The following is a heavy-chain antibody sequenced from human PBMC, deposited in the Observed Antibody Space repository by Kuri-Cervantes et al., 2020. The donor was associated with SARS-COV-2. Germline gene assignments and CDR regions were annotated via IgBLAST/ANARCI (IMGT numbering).Heavy chain of an antibody. CDR1: GFTFSSYA. D-gene: IGHD2-15*01. V-gene: IGHV3-23*01. J-gene: IGHJ4*02. Sequence: GGSLRLSCAASGFTFSSYAMSWVRQAPGKGLEWVSAISGSGGSTCYADSVKGRFTISRDNSKNTLYLQMNSLRAEDTAVYYCAKILTPGYCSGGSCYLGDYWGQGTLVTVSS. CDR3: AKILTPGYCSGGSCYLGDY. CDR2: ISGSGGST.